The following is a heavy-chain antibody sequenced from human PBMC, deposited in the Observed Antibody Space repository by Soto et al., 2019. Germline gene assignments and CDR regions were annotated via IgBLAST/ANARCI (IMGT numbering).Heavy chain of an antibody. D-gene: IGHD5-12*01. CDR2: IIPVFGRP. CDR3: AREASGYDF. V-gene: IGHV1-69*13. J-gene: IGHJ1*01. Sequence: GASVKVSCKASGWTFSSFGISCVRQAPGQGLEWMGGIIPVFGRPNYAQRFRGRLTITADESTNTSYMELIDLTSEDTAVYYCAREASGYDFWGQGTQVTVSS. CDR1: GWTFSSFG.